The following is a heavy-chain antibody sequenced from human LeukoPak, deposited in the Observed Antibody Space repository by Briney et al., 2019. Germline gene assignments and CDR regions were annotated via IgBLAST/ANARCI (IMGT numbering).Heavy chain of an antibody. D-gene: IGHD4-17*01. CDR2: ISSSSYI. CDR1: GFTFSSYS. V-gene: IGHV3-21*01. J-gene: IGHJ4*02. Sequence: GGSLRLSCAASGFTFSSYSMNWVRQAPGKGLEWVSSISSSSYIYYADSVKGRFTISRDNAKNSLYLQMNSLRAEDTAVYYCARDGWYGDSDSYWGQGTLVTVSS. CDR3: ARDGWYGDSDSY.